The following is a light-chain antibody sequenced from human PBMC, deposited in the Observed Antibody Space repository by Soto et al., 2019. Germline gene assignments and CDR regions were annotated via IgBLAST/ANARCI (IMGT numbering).Light chain of an antibody. Sequence: ERVMTHSPATVSGSPGVRATLSFMAIQIIVDTLAVYQQRPSQAPILLIYGASKRATGFQARFSGSGSGTDFTLTISSLQSEDFAVYYCQQYNNWPWTFGQGTKVDI. J-gene: IGKJ1*01. CDR2: GAS. CDR3: QQYNNWPWT. CDR1: QIIVDT. V-gene: IGKV3-15*01.